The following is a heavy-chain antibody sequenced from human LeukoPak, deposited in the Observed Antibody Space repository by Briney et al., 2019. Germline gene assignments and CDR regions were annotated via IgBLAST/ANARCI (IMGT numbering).Heavy chain of an antibody. J-gene: IGHJ4*02. CDR3: ARGLWFGDENPPYFDY. CDR1: GGSISSSSYY. D-gene: IGHD3-10*01. CDR2: IYNSGST. V-gene: IGHV4-39*07. Sequence: SETLSLTCTVPGGSISSSSYYWGWIRQPPGKGLEWIGSIYNSGSTYYNPPLKSRVTISVDTSGNQFSLKLSSVTAADTAVYYCARGLWFGDENPPYFDYWGQGILVTVSS.